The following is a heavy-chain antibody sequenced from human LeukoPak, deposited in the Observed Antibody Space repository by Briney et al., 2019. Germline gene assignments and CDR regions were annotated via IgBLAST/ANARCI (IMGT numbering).Heavy chain of an antibody. D-gene: IGHD3-10*01. CDR1: GYPLTELS. Sequence: ASLKVSCKVSGYPLTELSIHWVRQAPGQGLEWMGGFDPEDGETVSAQKFQGRVTMTEDTSTDTAYMELSILRSDDTAVYYCASATRWESGGFAYWGQGTLVTVSP. V-gene: IGHV1-24*01. CDR3: ASATRWESGGFAY. J-gene: IGHJ4*02. CDR2: FDPEDGET.